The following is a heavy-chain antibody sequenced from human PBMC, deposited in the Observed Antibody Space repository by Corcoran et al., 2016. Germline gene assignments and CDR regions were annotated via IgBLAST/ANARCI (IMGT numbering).Heavy chain of an antibody. CDR3: ARETSPEYQLPRNWFDP. V-gene: IGHV5-10-1*03. D-gene: IGHD2-2*01. CDR2: IDPSDSYT. J-gene: IGHJ5*02. Sequence: EVQLVQSGAEVKKPGESLRISCKGSGYSFTSYWISWVRQMPGNGLEWMGRIDPSDSYTNYSPSFQGHVTISADKSISTAYLQWSSLKASDTAMYYCARETSPEYQLPRNWFDPWGQGTLVTVSS. CDR1: GYSFTSYW.